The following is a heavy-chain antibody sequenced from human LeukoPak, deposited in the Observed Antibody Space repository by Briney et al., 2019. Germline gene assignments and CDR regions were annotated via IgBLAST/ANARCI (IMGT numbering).Heavy chain of an antibody. CDR3: ARGYSYGLGSF. V-gene: IGHV3-53*01. CDR2: IYSGGST. CDR1: GFTVSSNY. J-gene: IGHJ4*02. D-gene: IGHD5-18*01. Sequence: PGGSLRLSCAASGFTVSSNYMSWVRQAPGKGLEGVSVIYSGGSTYYADSVKGRFTISRDNSKNTLYLQMNSLRAEDTAVYYCARGYSYGLGSFWGQGTLVTVSS.